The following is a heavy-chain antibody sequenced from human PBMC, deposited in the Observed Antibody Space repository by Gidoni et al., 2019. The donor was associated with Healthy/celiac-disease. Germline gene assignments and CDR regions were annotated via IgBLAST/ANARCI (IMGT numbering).Heavy chain of an antibody. V-gene: IGHV4-39*01. CDR1: GGSISSSSYY. D-gene: IGHD3-3*01. CDR3: ARPRTGTIFGVVDYFDY. Sequence: QLQLQESGPGLVKPSETLSLTCTVSGGSISSSSYYWGWIRQPPGKGLEWIGSIYYSGSTYYNPSLKSRVTISVDTSKNQFSLKLSSVTAADTAVYYCARPRTGTIFGVVDYFDYWGQGTLVTVSS. CDR2: IYYSGST. J-gene: IGHJ4*02.